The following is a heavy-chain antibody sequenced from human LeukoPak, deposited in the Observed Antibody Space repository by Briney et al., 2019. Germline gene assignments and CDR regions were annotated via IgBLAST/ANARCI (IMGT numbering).Heavy chain of an antibody. CDR1: GYTFTGYY. Sequence: ASVKVSCKASGYTFTGYYMHWVRQAPGQGLEWMGRINPNSGGTNYAQKFQGRVTMTRDTSLSTAYMELSRLRSDDTAVYYCARGPGWDGSYYVVRSMGNWFDPWGQGTLVTVSS. CDR3: ARGPGWDGSYYVVRSMGNWFDP. J-gene: IGHJ5*02. CDR2: INPNSGGT. D-gene: IGHD1-26*01. V-gene: IGHV1-2*06.